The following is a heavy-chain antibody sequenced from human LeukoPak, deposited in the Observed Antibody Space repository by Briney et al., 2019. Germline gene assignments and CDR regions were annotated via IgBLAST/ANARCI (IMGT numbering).Heavy chain of an antibody. J-gene: IGHJ3*02. CDR3: AVKGVVVGGLDI. CDR2: IDPGDSQT. Sequence: GASLQISCKGSGYTFRGYWISWVRQLPGKGLEWMGKIDPGDSQTIFSPSFQGHVAISVDKSINTAYLQWGRLKASDSAMYHCAVKGVVVGGLDIWGRGTVVTVSS. D-gene: IGHD2-15*01. V-gene: IGHV5-10-1*01. CDR1: GYTFRGYW.